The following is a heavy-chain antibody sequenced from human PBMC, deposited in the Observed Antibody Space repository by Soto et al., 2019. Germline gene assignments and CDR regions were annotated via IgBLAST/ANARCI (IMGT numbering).Heavy chain of an antibody. V-gene: IGHV3-7*01. J-gene: IGHJ4*02. CDR2: IKQDGSEK. CDR1: GFTFSSYW. CDR3: ARGGYSSGWYEDY. D-gene: IGHD6-19*01. Sequence: EVQLVESGGGLVQPGGSLRLSCAASGFTFSSYWMSWVRQAPGKGLEWVANIKQDGSEKYYVDSVKGRFTISRDNAKNSLYLQMNSLRAEDTAVYYCARGGYSSGWYEDYWGQGTLVTVSS.